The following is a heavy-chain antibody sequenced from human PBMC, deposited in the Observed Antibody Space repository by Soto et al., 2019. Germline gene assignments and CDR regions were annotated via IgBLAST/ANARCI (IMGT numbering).Heavy chain of an antibody. J-gene: IGHJ4*02. CDR3: AREGGSYYFEY. V-gene: IGHV3-64*01. CDR2: ISTNGGST. Sequence: GGSLRLSCAASGFTFSSYAMHWVRQAPGKGLEYVSTISTNGGSTYNANSVKGRFTISRDNSKNTLYLQMGSLRAEDMAVYYCAREGGSYYFEYWGQGTLVTVSS. CDR1: GFTFSSYA. D-gene: IGHD1-26*01.